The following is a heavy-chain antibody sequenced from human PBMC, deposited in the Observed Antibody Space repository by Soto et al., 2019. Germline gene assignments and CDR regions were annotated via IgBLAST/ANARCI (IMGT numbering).Heavy chain of an antibody. D-gene: IGHD2-21*01. Sequence: QLQLQESGPGLVKPSETLSLTCTVSGGSISSSSYYWGWIRQPPGKGLEWIGSIYYSGSTYYNPSLKSRVTISVDTSKNQFSLNLSSVTAADTAVYYCARRGVIDGYGDYWGQGTLVTVSS. CDR1: GGSISSSSYY. V-gene: IGHV4-39*01. CDR2: IYYSGST. CDR3: ARRGVIDGYGDY. J-gene: IGHJ4*02.